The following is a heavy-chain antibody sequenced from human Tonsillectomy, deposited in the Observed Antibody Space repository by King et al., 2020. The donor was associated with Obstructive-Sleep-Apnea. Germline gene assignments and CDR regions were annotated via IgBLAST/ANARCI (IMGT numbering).Heavy chain of an antibody. J-gene: IGHJ4*02. CDR3: ARDLSVDDIFFSRGGPFDY. Sequence: EVQLVESGGGLVKPGGSLRLSCAASGFMFSSYSMNWVRQAPGKGLEWVSSISISSTYIYYADSVKGRFTISRDNAKNSLSLQMNSLRAEDTAVYYCARDLSVDDIFFSRGGPFDYWGQGTLVTVSS. D-gene: IGHD3-9*01. CDR1: GFMFSSYS. CDR2: ISISSTYI. V-gene: IGHV3-21*01.